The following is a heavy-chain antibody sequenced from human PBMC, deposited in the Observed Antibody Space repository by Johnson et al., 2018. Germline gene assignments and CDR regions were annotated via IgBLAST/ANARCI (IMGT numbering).Heavy chain of an antibody. CDR2: SSSSSRII. D-gene: IGHD3-3*01. CDR3: KRDFPSRRGGATLGWLGEGAEYFQH. Sequence: VQLVESGGGVVQPGRSLRLSCAASGFTFSSYGIHWVRQAPGKGLEWVSYSSSSSRIIYYADSVKGRFTISRDNAKNSLYRQMKGLRVEDTAVYYCKRDFPSRRGGATLGWLGEGAEYFQHWGQGTLVTVSA. CDR1: GFTFSSYG. J-gene: IGHJ1*01. V-gene: IGHV3-48*01.